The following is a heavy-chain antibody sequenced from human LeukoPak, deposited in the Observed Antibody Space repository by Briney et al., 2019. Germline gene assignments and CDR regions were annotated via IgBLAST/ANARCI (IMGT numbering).Heavy chain of an antibody. V-gene: IGHV1-69*05. Sequence: SVNVSCKASGGTFSSYAISWVRQAPGQGLEWMGGIIPIFGTANYAQKFQGRVTMTRDASTSTVYMELSSLRSEDTAVYYCARTRSSLRLGELSDDDAFDIWGQGTMVTVSS. CDR1: GGTFSSYA. J-gene: IGHJ3*02. CDR3: ARTRSSLRLGELSDDDAFDI. D-gene: IGHD3-16*02. CDR2: IIPIFGTA.